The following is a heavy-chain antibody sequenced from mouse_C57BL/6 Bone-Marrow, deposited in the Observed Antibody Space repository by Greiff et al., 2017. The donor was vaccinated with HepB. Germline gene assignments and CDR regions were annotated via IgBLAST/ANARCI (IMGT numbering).Heavy chain of an antibody. Sequence: EVKLVESGGGLVKPGGSLKLSCAASGFTFSDYGMHWVRQAPEKGLEWVAYISSGSSTIYYADTVKGRFTISIDNAQNTLFLPMTSLRSEDTAMYYYARIYDCDGPWFAYWGQGTLVTVSA. D-gene: IGHD2-4*01. J-gene: IGHJ3*01. CDR2: ISSGSSTI. CDR1: GFTFSDYG. V-gene: IGHV5-17*01. CDR3: ARIYDCDGPWFAY.